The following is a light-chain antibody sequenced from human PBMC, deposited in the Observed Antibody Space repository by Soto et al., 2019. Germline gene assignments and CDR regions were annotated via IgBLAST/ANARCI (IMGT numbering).Light chain of an antibody. V-gene: IGKV3-20*01. CDR3: QQYGSSLLT. CDR2: GAS. Sequence: EIVMTQSPATLSVSPGERATLSCRASQSVSSNLAWYQQKPGQAPRLLIYGASSRATGIPGRFSGSGSGTDFTLTISRLEPEDFAVYYCQQYGSSLLTFGGGTKVDIK. J-gene: IGKJ4*01. CDR1: QSVSSN.